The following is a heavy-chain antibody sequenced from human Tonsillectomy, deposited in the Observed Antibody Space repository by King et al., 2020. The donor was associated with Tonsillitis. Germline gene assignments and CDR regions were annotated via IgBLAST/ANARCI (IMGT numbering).Heavy chain of an antibody. D-gene: IGHD4-17*01. CDR3: ARTGPLHRSVTAFDF. CDR1: GFSVSDVH. V-gene: IGHV3-53*04. CDR2: ISIADTT. Sequence: GGGGVRPGGARRLSCAASGFSVSDVHRSWVRQAPGKGLEGVSVISIADTTVYSDSVKGRFTVPRHNSENTLYLQMNGLKTDDAAVYYCARTGPLHRSVTAFDFWGQGTHVTVSS. J-gene: IGHJ4*02.